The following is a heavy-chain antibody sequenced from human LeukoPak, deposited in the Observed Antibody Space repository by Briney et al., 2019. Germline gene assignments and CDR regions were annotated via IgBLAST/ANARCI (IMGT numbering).Heavy chain of an antibody. V-gene: IGHV4-31*03. CDR1: GGSISSGAYC. CDR3: AREVGSDYFDY. J-gene: IGHJ4*02. CDR2: IYYSGTT. Sequence: PSQTLSLTCTVSGGSISSGAYCWSWIRQHPGKGPEWIGYIYYSGTTYYNPSLKSRVTISVDTSKNQFSLKLSSVTAADTAVYYCAREVGSDYFDYWGQGTLVTVSS. D-gene: IGHD1-26*01.